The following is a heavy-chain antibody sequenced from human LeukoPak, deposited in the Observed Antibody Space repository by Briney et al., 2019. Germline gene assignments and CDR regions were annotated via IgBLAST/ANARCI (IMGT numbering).Heavy chain of an antibody. CDR1: GFTFSSYG. D-gene: IGHD3-10*02. Sequence: GGSLRLSCAASGFTFSSYGMHWVRQAPGKGLEWVSAVSGSGGGTYYADSVKGRFTISRDNSKDTLYLQMNSLRAEDTAVYYCAELGITMIGGVWGKGTTVTISS. V-gene: IGHV3-23*01. J-gene: IGHJ6*04. CDR3: AELGITMIGGV. CDR2: VSGSGGGT.